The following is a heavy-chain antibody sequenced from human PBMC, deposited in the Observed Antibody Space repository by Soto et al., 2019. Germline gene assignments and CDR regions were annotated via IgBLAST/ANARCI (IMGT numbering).Heavy chain of an antibody. D-gene: IGHD3-9*01. CDR1: GGSISSSNW. CDR3: ARAPLTGYYGYYFDY. J-gene: IGHJ4*02. V-gene: IGHV4-4*02. Sequence: QVQLQESGPGLVKPSGTLSLTCAVSGGSISSSNWWSWVRQPPGKGLEWIGEIYHSGSTNYNPSLKIRVTISVDKSKSQFSLKLSSVTAADTAVYYCARAPLTGYYGYYFDYWGQGTLVTVSS. CDR2: IYHSGST.